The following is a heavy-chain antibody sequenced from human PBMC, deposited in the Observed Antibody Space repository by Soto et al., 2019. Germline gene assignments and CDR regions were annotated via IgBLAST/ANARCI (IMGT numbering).Heavy chain of an antibody. CDR2: MNPNTGST. V-gene: IGHV1-8*02. Sequence: QVPLVQSGAVVRKPGASVKVSCTASGYTFTSYDLNWVRQTTGQGLEWMGWMNPNTGSTGFAQKFQGRLTMTRDTSKSTAYMELSSLTSEYTALYYCGRASPTSSVYYFYYGMDVWGQGTAVAVSS. CDR3: GRASPTSSVYYFYYGMDV. CDR1: GYTFTSYD. J-gene: IGHJ6*02. D-gene: IGHD6-6*01.